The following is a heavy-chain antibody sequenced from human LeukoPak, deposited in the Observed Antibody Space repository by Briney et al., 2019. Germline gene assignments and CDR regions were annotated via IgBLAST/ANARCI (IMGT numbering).Heavy chain of an antibody. Sequence: PWGSLRLSCAASGFTFSTFPMNWVRQAPGKGLEWVSSISSGSRYIYYPDSVKGRFTIFSANAKNLLYLQITSLRAEDTAVYYGARGYGDYGKYYFDSWGRGTLVSVCS. J-gene: IGHJ4*02. CDR2: ISSGSRYI. V-gene: IGHV3-21*01. CDR3: ARGYGDYGKYYFDS. D-gene: IGHD4-17*01. CDR1: GFTFSTFP.